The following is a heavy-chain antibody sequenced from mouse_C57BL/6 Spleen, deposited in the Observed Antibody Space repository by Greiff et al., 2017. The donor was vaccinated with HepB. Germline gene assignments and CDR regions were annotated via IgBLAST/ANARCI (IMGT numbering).Heavy chain of an antibody. J-gene: IGHJ2*01. Sequence: VQLQESGAELVKPGASVKISCKASGYAFSSYWMNWVKQRPGKGLEWIGQIYPGDGDTNYNGKFKGKATLTADKSSSTAYMQLSSLTSEDSAVYFCARSTGNYWDDYWGQGTTLTVSS. CDR3: ARSTGNYWDDY. D-gene: IGHD4-1*01. V-gene: IGHV1-80*01. CDR2: IYPGDGDT. CDR1: GYAFSSYW.